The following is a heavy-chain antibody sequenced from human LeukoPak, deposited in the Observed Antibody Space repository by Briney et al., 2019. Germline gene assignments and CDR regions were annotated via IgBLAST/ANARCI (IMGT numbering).Heavy chain of an antibody. CDR1: GGTFSSYA. CDR2: IIPIFGTA. Sequence: SVKVSCKASGGTFSSYAISWVRQAPGQGLEWMGGIIPIFGTANYAQKFQGRVTMTTDTSTSTAYMELRSLRSDDTAVYYCARDVDHDYGDLTPYYWGQGTLVTVSS. V-gene: IGHV1-69*05. J-gene: IGHJ4*02. CDR3: ARDVDHDYGDLTPYY. D-gene: IGHD4-17*01.